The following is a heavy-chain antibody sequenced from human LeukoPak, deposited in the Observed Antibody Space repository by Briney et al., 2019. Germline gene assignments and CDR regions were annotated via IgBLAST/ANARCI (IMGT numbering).Heavy chain of an antibody. J-gene: IGHJ4*02. D-gene: IGHD6-13*01. CDR3: ACSIAAAGSFDY. Sequence: ASVKVSCKAFGYTFTAYYMHWVRQAPGQGLEWMGWINPNSGGTNYAQKFQGRVTMTRDTSIRTAYMELSRLRSDDTAVYYCACSIAAAGSFDYWGQGTLVTVSS. CDR2: INPNSGGT. V-gene: IGHV1-2*02. CDR1: GYTFTAYY.